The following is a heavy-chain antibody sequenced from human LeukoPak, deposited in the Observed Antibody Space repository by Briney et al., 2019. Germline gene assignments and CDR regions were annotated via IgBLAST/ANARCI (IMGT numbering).Heavy chain of an antibody. Sequence: PGGSLRLSCAASGFTFSNYAMSWVRQAPGKGLDWVSTISGSGGSTYYADSVKGRFTISRDNSKNTLYLQMNSLRAEDTAVYYCAKGGKLFPDIWGQGTMVTVSS. D-gene: IGHD2-21*01. V-gene: IGHV3-23*01. J-gene: IGHJ3*02. CDR1: GFTFSNYA. CDR2: ISGSGGST. CDR3: AKGGKLFPDI.